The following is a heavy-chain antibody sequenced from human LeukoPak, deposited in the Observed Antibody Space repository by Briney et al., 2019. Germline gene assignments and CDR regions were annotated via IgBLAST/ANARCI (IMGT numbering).Heavy chain of an antibody. Sequence: SETLSLTCTVSGGSISSSNYYWGWIRQPPGKGLEWIGTIYYTGTTYYNPSLKSRVTISIDTSENQFSLKLTSVTAADTAVYYCANLVRYYYYMDVWGKGTTVTVSS. V-gene: IGHV4-39*07. CDR1: GGSISSSNYY. D-gene: IGHD2-21*01. CDR3: ANLVRYYYYMDV. CDR2: IYYTGTT. J-gene: IGHJ6*03.